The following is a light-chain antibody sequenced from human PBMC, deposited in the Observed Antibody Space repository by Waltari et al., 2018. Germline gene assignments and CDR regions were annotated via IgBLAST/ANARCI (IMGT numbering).Light chain of an antibody. V-gene: IGKV3-11*01. CDR3: QERSDWRGLT. CDR2: DAS. J-gene: IGKJ3*01. CDR1: QNFNNY. Sequence: EIVLPQSPATLSLSPGESAVLSCRASQNFNNYLAWYQQKPGQAPRLLIYDASTRATGIAARFSGSGSGTDFTLTISSLEPEDSAVYYCQERSDWRGLTFGPGTKVDIK.